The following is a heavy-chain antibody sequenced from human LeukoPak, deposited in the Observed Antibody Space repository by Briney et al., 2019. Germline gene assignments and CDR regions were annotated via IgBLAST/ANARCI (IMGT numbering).Heavy chain of an antibody. Sequence: ASVKVSCKASGYTFTSYGISWVRQAPGQGLEWMGWISAYNGNTNYAQKLQGRVTMTTDTSTSTAYMELRSLRSDDTAVYYCARVRSPWGCSGGSCYEAYDAFDIWGQGTMVTVSS. CDR3: ARVRSPWGCSGGSCYEAYDAFDI. CDR1: GYTFTSYG. CDR2: ISAYNGNT. J-gene: IGHJ3*02. V-gene: IGHV1-18*01. D-gene: IGHD2-15*01.